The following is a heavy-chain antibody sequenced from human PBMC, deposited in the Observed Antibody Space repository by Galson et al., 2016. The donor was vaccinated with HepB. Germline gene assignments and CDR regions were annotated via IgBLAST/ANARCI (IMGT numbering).Heavy chain of an antibody. CDR1: GFTFNTYA. D-gene: IGHD3-22*01. J-gene: IGHJ4*02. CDR2: ITGNGGTT. V-gene: IGHV3-23*01. Sequence: SLRLSCAASGFTFNTYAMSWVRQAPGKGPEWVSAITGNGGTTYYTDSVKGRFTISRDNSKNTLYLQMNSLRVDDTAVYYCAKRDYSDSDGYLPLFDRWGRGTLVTVSS. CDR3: AKRDYSDSDGYLPLFDR.